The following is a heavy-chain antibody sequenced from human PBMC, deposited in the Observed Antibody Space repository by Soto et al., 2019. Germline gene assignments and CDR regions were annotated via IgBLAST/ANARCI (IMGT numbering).Heavy chain of an antibody. V-gene: IGHV3-33*01. D-gene: IGHD5-18*01. CDR3: AREPGIQLGYYYYYGMDV. J-gene: IGHJ6*02. CDR2: IWYDGSNK. CDR1: GFTFSSYG. Sequence: GGSLRLSCAASGFTFSSYGMHWVRQAPGKGLEWVAVIWYDGSNKYYADSVKGRFTISRDNSKNTLYLQMNSLRAEDTAVYYCAREPGIQLGYYYYYGMDVWGQGTTVTVSS.